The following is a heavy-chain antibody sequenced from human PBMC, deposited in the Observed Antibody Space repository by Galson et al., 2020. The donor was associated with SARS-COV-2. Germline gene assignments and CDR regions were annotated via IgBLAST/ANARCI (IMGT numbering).Heavy chain of an antibody. CDR3: ARDIVVVPAAMEGGSYYCYGMDV. Sequence: ASVKVSCKASGYTFTSYYMHWVRQAPGQGLEWMGIINPSGGSTSYAQKFQGRVTMTRDTSTSTVYMELSSLRSEDTAVYYCARDIVVVPAAMEGGSYYCYGMDVWGQGTTVTVSS. CDR1: GYTFTSYY. J-gene: IGHJ6*02. CDR2: INPSGGST. D-gene: IGHD2-2*01. V-gene: IGHV1-46*01.